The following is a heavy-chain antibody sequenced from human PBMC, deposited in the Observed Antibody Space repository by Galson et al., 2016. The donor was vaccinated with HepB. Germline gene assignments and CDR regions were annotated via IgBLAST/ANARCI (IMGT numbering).Heavy chain of an antibody. J-gene: IGHJ5*02. CDR1: GGTFRSYA. CDR3: ARASGYHYVSWFDP. D-gene: IGHD3-16*01. V-gene: IGHV1-69*13. CDR2: IIPIFGTA. Sequence: SVKVSCKASGGTFRSYAISWVRQAPGQGPEWMGGIIPIFGTANYAQRFQGRVTITADESTCTAYMELSSLRSEDTAVYYCARASGYHYVSWFDPWGQGTLVTVSP.